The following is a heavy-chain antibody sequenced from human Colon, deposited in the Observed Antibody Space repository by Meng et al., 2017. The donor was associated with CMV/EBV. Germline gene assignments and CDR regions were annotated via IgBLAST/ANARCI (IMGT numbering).Heavy chain of an antibody. J-gene: IGHJ2*01. CDR2: VHLNCGYS. CDR3: VRGASYDRSGSPIWKFDL. V-gene: IGHV1-8*01. D-gene: IGHD3-22*01. CDR1: FTRLH. Sequence: FTRLHFHWFRQATGPGFEWMGWVHLNCGYSESGPMFQGRVTMTRDTSISTAYMELSSLRSDDTAVYYCVRGASYDRSGSPIWKFDLWGRGTLVTVSS.